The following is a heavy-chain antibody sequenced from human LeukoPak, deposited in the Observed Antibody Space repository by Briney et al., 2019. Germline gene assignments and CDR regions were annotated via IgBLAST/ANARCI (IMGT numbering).Heavy chain of an antibody. CDR1: GFTVSSNY. D-gene: IGHD1-1*01. J-gene: IGHJ6*03. Sequence: PGGSLRLSCAASGFTVSSNYMSWVRQAPGKGLEWVSVIYSGGSTYYADSVKGRFTISRDNSKNTLYLQMNSLRAEDTAVYYCNRYNWNDGDYYYYYMDVWGKGTTVTISS. CDR2: IYSGGST. V-gene: IGHV3-53*01. CDR3: NRYNWNDGDYYYYYMDV.